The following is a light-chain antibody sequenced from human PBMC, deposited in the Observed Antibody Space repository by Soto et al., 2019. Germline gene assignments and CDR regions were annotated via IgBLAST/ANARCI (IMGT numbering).Light chain of an antibody. V-gene: IGKV3-20*01. CDR1: QSVGRN. CDR3: QQYGSAPPNT. Sequence: ESLIVPSPATLSMYKGEIATLSCRASQSVGRNLAWYQQKPGQAPRLLIYGASSRATGIPDRFSGSGSGTDFTLTISRLEPEDFAVYYCQQYGSAPPNTFGQGTRLEIK. J-gene: IGKJ5*01. CDR2: GAS.